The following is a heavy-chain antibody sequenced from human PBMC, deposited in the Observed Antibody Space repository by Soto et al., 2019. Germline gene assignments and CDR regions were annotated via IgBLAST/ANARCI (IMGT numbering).Heavy chain of an antibody. CDR3: ARDLGREGAIWFDP. V-gene: IGHV3-21*01. CDR2: ISSSSSYI. CDR1: GFTFSSYS. J-gene: IGHJ5*02. Sequence: GGSLRLSCAASGFTFSSYSMNWVRQAPGKGMEWVSSISSSSSYIYYADSVKGRFTISRDNAKNSLYLQMNSLRAEDTTVYYCARDLGREGAIWFDPWGQGTLVTVSP. D-gene: IGHD1-26*01.